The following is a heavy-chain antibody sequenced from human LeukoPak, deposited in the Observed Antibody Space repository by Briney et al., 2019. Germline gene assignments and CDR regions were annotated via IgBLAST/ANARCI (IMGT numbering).Heavy chain of an antibody. Sequence: GGSLRLSCAASGFTFSTYWMSWVRQAPGKGLEWVANIPQDGSEKYYVDSVKGRFTISRDNAKNSLYLQMNSLTAEDTAVYYCARVSHFWSGVDYWGQGTLVTVSS. D-gene: IGHD3-3*02. V-gene: IGHV3-7*01. CDR2: IPQDGSEK. CDR1: GFTFSTYW. CDR3: ARVSHFWSGVDY. J-gene: IGHJ4*02.